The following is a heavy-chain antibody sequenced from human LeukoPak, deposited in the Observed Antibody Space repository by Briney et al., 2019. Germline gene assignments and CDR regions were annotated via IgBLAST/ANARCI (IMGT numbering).Heavy chain of an antibody. J-gene: IGHJ3*02. D-gene: IGHD3/OR15-3a*01. CDR2: FDPEEGET. V-gene: IGHV1-24*01. Sequence: ASVKVSCKVSGYTLTELSMHWVRQAPGKGLEWMGGFDPEEGETTYAQKFQGRVTMTEDTSTDTAYMELSSLRSEDTAVYYCATGVGTGALDAFDIWGQGTMVTVSS. CDR1: GYTLTELS. CDR3: ATGVGTGALDAFDI.